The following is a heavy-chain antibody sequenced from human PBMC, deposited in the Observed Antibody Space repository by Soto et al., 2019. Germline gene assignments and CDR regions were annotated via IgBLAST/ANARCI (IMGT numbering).Heavy chain of an antibody. V-gene: IGHV3-73*02. CDR2: IRSKANSYAT. CDR1: GFTFSDSA. D-gene: IGHD1-26*01. J-gene: IGHJ4*02. Sequence: EVQLVESGGGLVQPGGSLKLSCVASGFTFSDSAVHWVRQASGKGLEWVGRIRSKANSYATAFVASVKGRFTISRDDSKNTAYLQMNSLETEDTAVYYCTSLGATSNFDYWGQGPLVTVSP. CDR3: TSLGATSNFDY.